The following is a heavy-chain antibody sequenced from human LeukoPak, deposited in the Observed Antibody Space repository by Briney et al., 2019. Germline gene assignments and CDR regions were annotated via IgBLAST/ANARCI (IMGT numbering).Heavy chain of an antibody. V-gene: IGHV4-61*08. CDR2: IYYSGST. Sequence: PSETLSLTCAVSGGSISSGGYSWSWIRQPPGKGLEWIGYIYYSGSTNYNPSLKSRVTISVDTSKNQFSLELSSVTAADTAVYYCARRAAGGFWFDPWGQGTLVTVSS. D-gene: IGHD6-19*01. CDR1: GGSISSGGYS. CDR3: ARRAAGGFWFDP. J-gene: IGHJ5*02.